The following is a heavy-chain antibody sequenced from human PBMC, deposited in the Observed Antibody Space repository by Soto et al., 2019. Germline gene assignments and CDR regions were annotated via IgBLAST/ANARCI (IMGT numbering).Heavy chain of an antibody. Sequence: QVQLVQSGAEVKKPGASVKVSCKASGYTFTSYGISWVRQAPGQGLEWMGWISAYNGNTNYAQKLQGRVTMTTDTSTSTAYMVLRSLRSDDTAVYYCARRIRQLLGMYYYGMDVWGQGTTVTVSS. CDR1: GYTFTSYG. CDR2: ISAYNGNT. D-gene: IGHD6-13*01. J-gene: IGHJ6*02. V-gene: IGHV1-18*01. CDR3: ARRIRQLLGMYYYGMDV.